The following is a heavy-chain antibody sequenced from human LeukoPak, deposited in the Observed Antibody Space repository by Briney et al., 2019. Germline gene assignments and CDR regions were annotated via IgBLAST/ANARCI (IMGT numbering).Heavy chain of an antibody. D-gene: IGHD6-19*01. CDR1: GFTFSAYA. Sequence: GRSLRLSCAVSGFTFSAYAMSWVRQAPGEGLEWVSSLDASAAPTYYADSVRGRFTISRDNSKSSLYLQMNSLRAEDTAIYYCARDRGLGQWLDYWGQGTLVTVSS. J-gene: IGHJ4*02. V-gene: IGHV3-23*01. CDR2: LDASAAPT. CDR3: ARDRGLGQWLDY.